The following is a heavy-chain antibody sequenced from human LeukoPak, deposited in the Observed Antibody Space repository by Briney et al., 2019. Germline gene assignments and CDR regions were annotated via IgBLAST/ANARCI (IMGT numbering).Heavy chain of an antibody. J-gene: IGHJ4*02. CDR1: GGTFSSYA. D-gene: IGHD5-18*01. CDR2: IIPIFGTA. CDR3: ARPGGYGNFDY. V-gene: IGHV1-69*13. Sequence: GASVKVSCKASGGTFSSYAISWVRQAPGQGLEWMGGIIPIFGTANYAQKFQGRVTITADESTSTAYMGLSSLRSEDTAVYYCARPGGYGNFDYWGQGTLVTVSS.